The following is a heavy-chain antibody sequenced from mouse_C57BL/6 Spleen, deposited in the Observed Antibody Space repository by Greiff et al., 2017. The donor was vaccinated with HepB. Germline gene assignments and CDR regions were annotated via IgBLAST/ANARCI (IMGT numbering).Heavy chain of an antibody. Sequence: DVMLVESGGGLVKPGGSLKLSCAASGFTFSSYTMSWVRQTPEKRLEWVATISGGGGNTYYPDSVKGRFTISRDNAKNTLYLQMSSLRSEDTALYYCARHTTTVVPDWYFDVWGTGTTVTVSS. CDR2: ISGGGGNT. V-gene: IGHV5-9*01. CDR3: ARHTTTVVPDWYFDV. J-gene: IGHJ1*03. D-gene: IGHD1-1*01. CDR1: GFTFSSYT.